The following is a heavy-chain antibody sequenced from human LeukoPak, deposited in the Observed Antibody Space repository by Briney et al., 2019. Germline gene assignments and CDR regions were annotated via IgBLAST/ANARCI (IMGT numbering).Heavy chain of an antibody. Sequence: GGSLRLSCAASGFTFSSYWMSWVRQAPGKGREWVANIKQDGSEKYYVDSVKGRFTISRDNAKNSLYLQMNSLRAEDTAVYYCARPYGSGRAYYFDYWGQGTLVTVSS. CDR2: IKQDGSEK. CDR1: GFTFSSYW. V-gene: IGHV3-7*01. D-gene: IGHD3-10*01. J-gene: IGHJ4*02. CDR3: ARPYGSGRAYYFDY.